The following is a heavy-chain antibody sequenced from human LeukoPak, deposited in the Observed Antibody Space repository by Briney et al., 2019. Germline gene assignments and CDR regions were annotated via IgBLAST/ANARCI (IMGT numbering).Heavy chain of an antibody. V-gene: IGHV3-48*01. CDR1: GFTFSSYS. CDR3: AKGLSRLYYYYGMDV. CDR2: ISSSSSTI. D-gene: IGHD2-8*01. Sequence: GGSLRLSCAASGFTFSSYSMNWVRQAPGKGLEWVSYISSSSSTIYYADSVKGRFTISRDNAKNSLYLQMNSLRAEDTAVYYCAKGLSRLYYYYGMDVWGQGTTVTVSS. J-gene: IGHJ6*02.